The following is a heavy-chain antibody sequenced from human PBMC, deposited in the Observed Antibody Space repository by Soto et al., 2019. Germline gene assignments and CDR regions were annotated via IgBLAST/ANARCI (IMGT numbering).Heavy chain of an antibody. CDR2: ISDDGKNK. V-gene: IGHV3-30*03. Sequence: QEHLVESGGGVGQPGRSLRLSCAASGFSFSNYGMHWVLEAPGKGLEGVAVISDDGKNKHYADSVMGRFTISSDTSNNTVLLQMQSLRPDDTSVYYCPRYNWKCCNDYWGQGTLVTVSS. J-gene: IGHJ4*02. CDR1: GFSFSNYG. D-gene: IGHD1-20*01. CDR3: PRYNWKCCNDY.